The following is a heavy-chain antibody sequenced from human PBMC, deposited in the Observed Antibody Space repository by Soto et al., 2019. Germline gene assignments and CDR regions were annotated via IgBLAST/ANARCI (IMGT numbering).Heavy chain of an antibody. V-gene: IGHV3-23*01. CDR2: ISGSGGST. D-gene: IGHD6-6*01. Sequence: EVQLLESGGGLVQPGGSLRLSCAASGFTFSSYAMSWLRQAPGKGLEWVSAISGSGGSTYYADSVKGRFTISRDNSKNTLHLRMNSLRAEDTAVYYCARFPFYEAARAIHYYYYGMDVGGQGTTVTVSS. CDR3: ARFPFYEAARAIHYYYYGMDV. J-gene: IGHJ6*02. CDR1: GFTFSSYA.